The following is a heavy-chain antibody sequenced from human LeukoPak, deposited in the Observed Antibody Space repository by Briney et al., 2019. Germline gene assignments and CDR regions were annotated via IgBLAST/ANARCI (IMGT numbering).Heavy chain of an antibody. CDR1: GSSFTSYW. CDR3: ARTTYYYDSSGYYGFDY. Sequence: GASLKISCKGSGSSFTSYWIGWVRQMPGKGLEWMGIINPGDSETLYSPSFQGQVTISADKSISTAYLQWSSLKASDTAMYYCARTTYYYDSSGYYGFDYWGQGTLVTVSS. D-gene: IGHD3-22*01. V-gene: IGHV5-51*01. J-gene: IGHJ4*02. CDR2: INPGDSET.